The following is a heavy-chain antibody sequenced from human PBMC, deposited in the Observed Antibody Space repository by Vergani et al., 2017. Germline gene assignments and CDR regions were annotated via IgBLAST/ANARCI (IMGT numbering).Heavy chain of an antibody. J-gene: IGHJ5*02. CDR2: MNPNSGNT. Sequence: QVQLVQSGAEVKKPGASVKVSCKASGYTFISYDINWVRQATGQGLEWMGWMNPNSGNTGYAQKFQGRVTMTRNTSISTAYMELSSLRSEDTAVYYCARGNPGYCSSTSCYKSPAVNWFDPWGQGTLVTVSS. CDR3: ARGNPGYCSSTSCYKSPAVNWFDP. CDR1: GYTFISYD. V-gene: IGHV1-8*01. D-gene: IGHD2-2*02.